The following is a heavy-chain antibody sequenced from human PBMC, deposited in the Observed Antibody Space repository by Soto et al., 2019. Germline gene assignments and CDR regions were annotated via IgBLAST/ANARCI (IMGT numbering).Heavy chain of an antibody. D-gene: IGHD1-26*01. V-gene: IGHV4-59*01. CDR3: ASSAAYYYYGMDV. J-gene: IGHJ6*02. CDR1: GGSISSYY. CDR2: IYYSGST. Sequence: SETLSLTCTVSGGSISSYYWSWIRQPPGKGLEWIGYIYYSGSTNYNPSLKSRVTISVDTSKNQFSLKLSSVTAADTAVYYCASSAAYYYYGMDVWGQGTTVTVSS.